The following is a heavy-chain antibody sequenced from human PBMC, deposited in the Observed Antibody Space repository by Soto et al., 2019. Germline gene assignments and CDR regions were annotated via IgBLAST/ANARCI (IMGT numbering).Heavy chain of an antibody. CDR2: INAGNGNT. D-gene: IGHD3-22*01. CDR3: ARGSGYYYWDDY. CDR1: GCTFTSYA. V-gene: IGHV1-3*05. Sequence: QVQLVQSGAEEKKPGASVKVSCKAYGCTFTSYAMHWVRQAPGQRLEWMGWINAGNGNTKYSQKFQGRVTITRDTSASTVYMELSSLRSEDTAVYYCARGSGYYYWDDYWGQGTLVTVSS. J-gene: IGHJ4*02.